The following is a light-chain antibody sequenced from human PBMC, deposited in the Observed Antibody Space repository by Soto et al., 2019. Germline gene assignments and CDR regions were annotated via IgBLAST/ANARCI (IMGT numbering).Light chain of an antibody. CDR1: QSISSN. Sequence: EIVMTQSPATLSVFPGERATLSCRASQSISSNLAWYQQKPGQVPRLLMYGASTRATGVPARFSGTGSGTDFTLTISSLEPDDFAVYYCQQRYNWPLTFGGGTKVDIK. CDR3: QQRYNWPLT. J-gene: IGKJ4*01. V-gene: IGKV3-15*01. CDR2: GAS.